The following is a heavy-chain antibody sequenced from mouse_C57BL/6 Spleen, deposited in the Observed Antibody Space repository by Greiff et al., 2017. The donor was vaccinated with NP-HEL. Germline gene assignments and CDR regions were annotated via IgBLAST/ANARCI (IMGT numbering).Heavy chain of an antibody. V-gene: IGHV10-1*01. Sequence: EVQLVESGGGLVQPKGSLKLSCAASGFSFNTYAMNWARQAPGKGLEWVARIRSKSNNYATYYADSVKDRFTISRDDSESMLYLQMNNLKTEDTAMYYCVSAYGSRFDYWGQGTTLTVSS. D-gene: IGHD1-1*01. CDR1: GFSFNTYA. J-gene: IGHJ2*01. CDR3: VSAYGSRFDY. CDR2: IRSKSNNYAT.